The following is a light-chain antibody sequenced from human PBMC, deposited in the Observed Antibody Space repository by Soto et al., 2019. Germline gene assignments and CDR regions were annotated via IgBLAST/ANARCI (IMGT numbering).Light chain of an antibody. CDR1: DNINTW. V-gene: IGKV1-5*03. CDR3: QHYNSYSRT. J-gene: IGKJ1*01. Sequence: IQMSQSPSTLSASEGDRVTISCRASDNINTWVAWYQQKPGKAPNLLIYKASTLETGVPSRFTGSGSGTEFTLTISSLEPEDFATYYCQHYNSYSRTFGQGTKVDIK. CDR2: KAS.